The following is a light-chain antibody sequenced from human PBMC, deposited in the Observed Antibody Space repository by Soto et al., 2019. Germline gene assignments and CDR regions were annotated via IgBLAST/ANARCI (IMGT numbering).Light chain of an antibody. CDR3: GSYTSSSTPLV. Sequence: QSVLTQPASVSGSPGQSITISCTGTSSDVGGYNYVSWYQQHPGKAPKLMIYEVSNRPSGVSNRFSGSKSGNTASLTISGLQADDEADYYCGSYTSSSTPLVFGTGTKGTVL. CDR1: SSDVGGYNY. CDR2: EVS. J-gene: IGLJ1*01. V-gene: IGLV2-14*01.